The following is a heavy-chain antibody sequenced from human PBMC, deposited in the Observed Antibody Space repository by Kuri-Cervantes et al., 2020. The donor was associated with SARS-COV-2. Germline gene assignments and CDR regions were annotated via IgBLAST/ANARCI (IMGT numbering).Heavy chain of an antibody. Sequence: SVKVSCKASGGTFSSYAISWVRQAPGQGLEWMGGIIPIFGTANYAQKFQGRVTMTEDTSTDTAYMELSSLRAEDTAVYYCAKKVKLAFDIWGQGTMVTVSS. V-gene: IGHV1-69*06. CDR1: GGTFSSYA. CDR2: IIPIFGTA. J-gene: IGHJ3*02. D-gene: IGHD2-15*01. CDR3: AKKVKLAFDI.